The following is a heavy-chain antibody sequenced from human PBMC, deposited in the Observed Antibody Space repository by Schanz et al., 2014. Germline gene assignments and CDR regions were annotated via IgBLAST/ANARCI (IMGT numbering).Heavy chain of an antibody. CDR3: ARGLVRYFDS. V-gene: IGHV1-2*06. D-gene: IGHD6-19*01. CDR2: IHPNTGGT. Sequence: QVQLVQSGAAVKKPGASVRVSCKASGYTFTASFIHWVRQAPGQGLEWMGRIHPNTGGTDFAQKFQGRVTMTRDTSFSTAYMDLNRLTSDDTAVYYCARGLVRYFDSWGQGTLVTVSS. J-gene: IGHJ4*02. CDR1: GYTFTASF.